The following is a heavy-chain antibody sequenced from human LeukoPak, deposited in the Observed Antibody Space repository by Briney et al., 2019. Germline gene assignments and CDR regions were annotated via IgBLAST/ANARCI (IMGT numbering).Heavy chain of an antibody. D-gene: IGHD1-14*01. J-gene: IGHJ4*02. V-gene: IGHV3-53*01. CDR1: GFTVITND. CDR3: ARGVEPLAVNTLAY. CDR2: LYSDGNT. Sequence: GGSLRLSCAASGFTVITNDMTWVRQAPGKGLEWVSVLYSDGNTKYADSVQGRFTISRDNSKNTLYLEMNSLSPDDTAVYYCARGVEPLAVNTLAYWGQGTLVTVSS.